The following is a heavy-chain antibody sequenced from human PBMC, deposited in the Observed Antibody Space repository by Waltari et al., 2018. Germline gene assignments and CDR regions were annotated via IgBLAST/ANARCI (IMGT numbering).Heavy chain of an antibody. CDR3: ARGPAGDYAGAWFDP. Sequence: QVQLQESGPGLVKPSETLSLTCTVSGGSISSYYWSWIRQPPGKGLEWIGYIYYSGSTNYNPSLKSRVTISVDTSKNQFSLKLSSVTAADTAVYYCARGPAGDYAGAWFDPWGQGTLVTVSS. V-gene: IGHV4-59*01. D-gene: IGHD4-17*01. CDR1: GGSISSYY. CDR2: IYYSGST. J-gene: IGHJ5*02.